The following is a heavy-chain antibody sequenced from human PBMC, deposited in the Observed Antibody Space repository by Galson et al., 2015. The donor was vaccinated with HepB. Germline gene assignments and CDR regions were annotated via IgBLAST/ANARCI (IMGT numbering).Heavy chain of an antibody. CDR3: ARTNTPKAGEINLFDP. CDR1: GDSVSSNSAA. CDR2: TYYRSKWYT. D-gene: IGHD7-27*01. Sequence: CAISGDSVSSNSAAWNWMRQSPSRGLEWLGRTYYRSKWYTDYAPSVKSRITINPDTSKNQFSLQLNSVTPEDTAVYFCARTNTPKAGEINLFDPWGQGTLVTVSS. J-gene: IGHJ5*02. V-gene: IGHV6-1*01.